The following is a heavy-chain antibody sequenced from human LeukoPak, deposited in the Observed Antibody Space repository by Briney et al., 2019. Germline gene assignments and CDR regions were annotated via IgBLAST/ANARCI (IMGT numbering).Heavy chain of an antibody. J-gene: IGHJ4*02. CDR1: GFTFSSYS. CDR3: TREYSSSWYPLDY. D-gene: IGHD6-13*01. Sequence: GGSLRLSCAASGFTFSSYSMNWVRQAPGKGLEWVSSISSSSYIYYADSVKGRFTISRDNAKNSLSLQMNSLRAEDTAVYYCTREYSSSWYPLDYWGQGTLVTVSS. CDR2: ISSSSYI. V-gene: IGHV3-21*01.